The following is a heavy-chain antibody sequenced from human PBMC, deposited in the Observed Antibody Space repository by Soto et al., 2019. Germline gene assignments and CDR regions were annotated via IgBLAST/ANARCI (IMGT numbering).Heavy chain of an antibody. J-gene: IGHJ6*02. D-gene: IGHD3-16*01. Sequence: QVQLVQSGAEVKKPGSSVKVSCKASGGTFSSYTISWVRQAPGQGLEWMGRIIPILGIANYAQKFQGRVTITAEQATSTAYMELSGLGSEDRAVYYWAGGGGWGGWYYYGMDVWGQGTTVTVSS. V-gene: IGHV1-69*02. CDR2: IIPILGIA. CDR3: AGGGGWGGWYYYGMDV. CDR1: GGTFSSYT.